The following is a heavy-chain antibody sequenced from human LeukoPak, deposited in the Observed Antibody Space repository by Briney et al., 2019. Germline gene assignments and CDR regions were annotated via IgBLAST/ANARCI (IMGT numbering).Heavy chain of an antibody. V-gene: IGHV1-2*02. J-gene: IGHJ4*02. Sequence: ASVKVSCKASGYTFTGYYLFWVRQAPGQGLEWMGWINPNSGATDYAQKFQGRVIVTRDRSASTAYMELSRLRYDDTAVYFCATDVRDWGQGTLVTVSS. CDR1: GYTFTGYY. CDR2: INPNSGAT. CDR3: ATDVRD.